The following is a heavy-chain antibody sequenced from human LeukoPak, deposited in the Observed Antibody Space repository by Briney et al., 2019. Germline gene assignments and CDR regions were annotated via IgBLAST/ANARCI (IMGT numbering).Heavy chain of an antibody. V-gene: IGHV4-39*01. Sequence: SETLSLTCIVSGGSISSRSHYWVWMRQPPGTGLEWIGSIYSSGGTYYRPSLESRVTVAVDTSKNQFSLTLTSVTAADTAVYYCVRRSDCSTTSCYFYHGMDVWGQGTTVTVSS. D-gene: IGHD2-2*01. CDR2: IYSSGGT. CDR3: VRRSDCSTTSCYFYHGMDV. J-gene: IGHJ6*02. CDR1: GGSISSRSHY.